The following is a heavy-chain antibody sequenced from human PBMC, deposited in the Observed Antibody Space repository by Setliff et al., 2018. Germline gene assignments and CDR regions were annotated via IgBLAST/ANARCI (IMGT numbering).Heavy chain of an antibody. Sequence: GASVKVSCKASGYTFSTYAMNWVRQAPGQGLEWMGWINTNTGSPTYAQGFTGRFVFSLDTSVSTAYLQISSLKAEDTAVYYCARDNRGYAWDYCYYMDVWGKGTTVTVSS. D-gene: IGHD2-15*01. CDR1: GYTFSTYA. CDR3: ARDNRGYAWDYCYYMDV. J-gene: IGHJ6*03. V-gene: IGHV7-4-1*02. CDR2: INTNTGSP.